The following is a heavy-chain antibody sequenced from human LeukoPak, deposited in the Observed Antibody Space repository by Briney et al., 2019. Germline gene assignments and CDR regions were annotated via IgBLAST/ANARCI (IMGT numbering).Heavy chain of an antibody. D-gene: IGHD3-22*01. CDR3: ARDQASSGQYYFDY. CDR1: GFTFSSYG. J-gene: IGHJ4*02. Sequence: GGSLRLSCAASGFTFSSYGMHWVRQAPGKGLEWVAVIWYDESNKYYADSVKGRFTISRDNSKNTLYLQMNSLRAEDTAVYYCARDQASSGQYYFDYWGQGTLVTVSS. CDR2: IWYDESNK. V-gene: IGHV3-33*01.